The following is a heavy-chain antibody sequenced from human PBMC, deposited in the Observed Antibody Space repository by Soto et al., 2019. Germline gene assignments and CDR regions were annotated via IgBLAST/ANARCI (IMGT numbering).Heavy chain of an antibody. Sequence: EVQLVESGGGLVKPGGSLRLSCAASGFTFSSYSMNWVRQAPGKGLEWVSSISSSSSYIYYADSVKGRFTISRDNAKNXXYLQMNSLRAEDTAVYYCARDFIAAAGRYYYGMDVWGQGTTVTVSS. J-gene: IGHJ6*02. CDR2: ISSSSSYI. V-gene: IGHV3-21*01. CDR3: ARDFIAAAGRYYYGMDV. D-gene: IGHD6-13*01. CDR1: GFTFSSYS.